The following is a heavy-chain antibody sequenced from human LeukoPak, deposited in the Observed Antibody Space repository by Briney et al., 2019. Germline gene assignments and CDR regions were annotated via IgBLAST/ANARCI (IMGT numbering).Heavy chain of an antibody. CDR1: GGSISGYY. CDR2: IYFSGST. Sequence: PSETLSLTCTVSGGSISGYYWSWIRQPPGKGLEWIGYIYFSGSTNYNPSLKSRVTISRDTSKNQFSLKLSSVTAADTAVYYCARPLIAARQSHDAFDIWGQGTMVTVSS. CDR3: ARPLIAARQSHDAFDI. J-gene: IGHJ3*02. V-gene: IGHV4-59*01. D-gene: IGHD6-6*01.